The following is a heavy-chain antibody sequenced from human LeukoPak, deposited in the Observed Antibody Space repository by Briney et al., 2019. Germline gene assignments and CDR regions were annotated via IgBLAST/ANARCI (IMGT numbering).Heavy chain of an antibody. Sequence: SETLSLTCAVYGGSFSGYYLSWIRQPPGKGLEWIGEINHSGSTNYNPSLKSRVTISVDTSKNQFSLKLSSVTAADTAVYYCAREKRVYSSSWQRWFDIWGQGTMVTVSS. V-gene: IGHV4-34*01. D-gene: IGHD6-13*01. J-gene: IGHJ3*02. CDR2: INHSGST. CDR3: AREKRVYSSSWQRWFDI. CDR1: GGSFSGYY.